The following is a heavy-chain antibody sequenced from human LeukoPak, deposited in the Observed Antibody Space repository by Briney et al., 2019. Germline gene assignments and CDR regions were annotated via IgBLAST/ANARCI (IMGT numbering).Heavy chain of an antibody. CDR1: TYIFTSYY. CDR2: INPTDDST. CDR3: AREGDGYKKFDY. D-gene: IGHD5-24*01. Sequence: GASVKVSCKASTYIFTSYYIHWVRQAPGQGLEWMGLINPTDDSTSYEQKFQGRVSVTRDTSTSTVYMELSSLRSEDTAVYYCAREGDGYKKFDYWAQGILVTVSS. V-gene: IGHV1-46*01. J-gene: IGHJ4*02.